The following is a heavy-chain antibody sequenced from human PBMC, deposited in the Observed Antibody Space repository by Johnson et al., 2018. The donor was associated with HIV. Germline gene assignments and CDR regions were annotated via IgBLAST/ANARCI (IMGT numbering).Heavy chain of an antibody. D-gene: IGHD4-11*01. Sequence: VQLVESGGGVVQPGGSLRLSCAASGFTVSSYAMHWVRQAPGKGLEWVGRIKSKTDGGTTDYAAPVKGRFTIPRDDSKNTLYMQMNSLKTEETAVYYCTTVLTVDAFDILGQGTMVTVSS. V-gene: IGHV3-15*01. CDR3: TTVLTVDAFDI. J-gene: IGHJ3*02. CDR2: IKSKTDGGTT. CDR1: GFTVSSYA.